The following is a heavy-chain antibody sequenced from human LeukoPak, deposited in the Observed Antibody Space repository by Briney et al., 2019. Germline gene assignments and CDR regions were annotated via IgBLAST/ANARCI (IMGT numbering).Heavy chain of an antibody. Sequence: GASVKVPRKASGYTLPGHYMHWVRQDPGPAREWMGWITATSFDTNYAQKFQGRVTMTRDTSISTAYMELSRLRSEDTAVYYCARVEQLAGLDYWGQGTLVTVSS. CDR1: GYTLPGHY. CDR2: ITATSFDT. J-gene: IGHJ4*02. CDR3: ARVEQLAGLDY. D-gene: IGHD6-6*01. V-gene: IGHV1-2*02.